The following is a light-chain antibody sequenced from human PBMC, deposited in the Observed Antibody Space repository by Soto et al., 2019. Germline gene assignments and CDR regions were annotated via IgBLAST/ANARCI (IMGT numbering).Light chain of an antibody. CDR2: EVN. V-gene: IGLV2-8*01. J-gene: IGLJ3*02. CDR3: SSSAGTNSFVL. CDR1: SSDIGGYNS. Sequence: QSALTQPPSASGSPGQSVTISCTGTSSDIGGYNSVSWYQQHPGKAPKLMIYEVNKRPLGVPERFSGSKSRNTASLTVSGLQADDEADYYGSSSAGTNSFVLFGGGTKLTVL.